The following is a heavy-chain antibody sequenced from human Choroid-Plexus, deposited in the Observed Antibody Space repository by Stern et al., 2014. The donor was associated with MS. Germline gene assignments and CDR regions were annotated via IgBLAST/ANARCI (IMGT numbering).Heavy chain of an antibody. J-gene: IGHJ5*02. Sequence: VQLVESGGGVVQPGRPLRLSCVASGFTFGSCAMHWVRQAQGKGLEWVAGVAYDGSNKYYADSVKGRFTISRDNSQNTLYIQMSSLRPEDTAVYYCAKDRQYLTYFFDHWGQGSLVTVSS. CDR1: GFTFGSCA. V-gene: IGHV3-30*18. D-gene: IGHD2/OR15-2a*01. CDR3: AKDRQYLTYFFDH. CDR2: VAYDGSNK.